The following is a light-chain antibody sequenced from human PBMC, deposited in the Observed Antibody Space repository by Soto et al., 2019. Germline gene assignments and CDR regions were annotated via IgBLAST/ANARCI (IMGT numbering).Light chain of an antibody. CDR2: GAS. V-gene: IGKV3-15*01. J-gene: IGKJ5*01. Sequence: EIVKTPFPATPSVSPGERATLSCRASQSVSSYLAWYQQKPGQAPRLLISGASTRATGVPARISGSGSGTEFTLTINSLQSEDFAVYYCQQYSDWTSITFGQGTLLEIK. CDR3: QQYSDWTSIT. CDR1: QSVSSY.